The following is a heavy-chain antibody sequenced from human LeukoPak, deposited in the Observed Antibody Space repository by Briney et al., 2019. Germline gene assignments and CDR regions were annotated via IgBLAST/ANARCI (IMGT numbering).Heavy chain of an antibody. Sequence: ASVTVSCKASGYTFTVYYLHWVRQAPGQGLEWMGWINPNSGSTNYAQKFQGRVTMTRDTSIRTAYMEVSRLRSDDTAVYYCARVGGPGYSSGWYGYWGQGTLVTVSS. CDR1: GYTFTVYY. V-gene: IGHV1-2*02. CDR3: ARVGGPGYSSGWYGY. J-gene: IGHJ4*02. CDR2: INPNSGST. D-gene: IGHD6-19*01.